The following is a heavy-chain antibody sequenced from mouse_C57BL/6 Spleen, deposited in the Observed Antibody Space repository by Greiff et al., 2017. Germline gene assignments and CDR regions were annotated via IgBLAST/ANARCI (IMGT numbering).Heavy chain of an antibody. Sequence: EVKLMESEGGLVQPGSSMKLSCTASGFTFSDYYMAWVRQVPEKGLEWVANINYDGSSTYYLDSLKSRFIISRDNAKNILYLQMSSLKSEDTATYYCARGGQGDYAMDYWGQGTSVTVSS. J-gene: IGHJ4*01. V-gene: IGHV5-16*01. CDR1: GFTFSDYY. CDR3: ARGGQGDYAMDY. D-gene: IGHD3-3*01. CDR2: INYDGSST.